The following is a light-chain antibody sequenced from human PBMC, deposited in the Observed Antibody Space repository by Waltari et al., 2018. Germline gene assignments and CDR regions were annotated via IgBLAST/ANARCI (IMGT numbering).Light chain of an antibody. J-gene: IGLJ3*02. CDR2: KAN. Sequence: QTVVTQEPSLSVSPGGTVTLTCALSSGSLPTTSYPTWYQQTPGQTPRTLVYKANARSSGVPDRFSGSILGNTAALTITGAQADDESDYYCVLYMGSGIWVFGGGTRLTVL. V-gene: IGLV8-61*01. CDR3: VLYMGSGIWV. CDR1: SGSLPTTSY.